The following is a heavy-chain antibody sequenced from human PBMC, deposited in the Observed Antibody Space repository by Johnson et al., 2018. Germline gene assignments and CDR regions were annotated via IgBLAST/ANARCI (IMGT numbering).Heavy chain of an antibody. V-gene: IGHV3-23*04. D-gene: IGHD3-10*01. CDR1: GFTLTNYA. CDR3: ASVPRGVDFYYGMDV. Sequence: VQLVQSGGGLVQPWGSLRVSCAASGFTLTNYAMNWVRQAPGKGLEWVSASADSVKGRFTISRDNARNTLYLQMNSLRAEDTAVYYCASVPRGVDFYYGMDVWGQGTTVTVSS. J-gene: IGHJ6*02.